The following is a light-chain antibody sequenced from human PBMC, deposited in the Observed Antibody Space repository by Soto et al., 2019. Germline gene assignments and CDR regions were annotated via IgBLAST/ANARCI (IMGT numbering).Light chain of an antibody. CDR1: QGIGDT. J-gene: IGKJ1*01. CDR2: DTS. Sequence: VMSQSAAPLSDSPGEGATPYSRASQGIGDTLAWYQHKPGQTPRLLIYDTSTRATGVPTRFSGSTSGAEFTLTISSLKPDDFATYYCQQYNSYRTFGQGTKVDIK. V-gene: IGKV3-15*01. CDR3: QQYNSYRT.